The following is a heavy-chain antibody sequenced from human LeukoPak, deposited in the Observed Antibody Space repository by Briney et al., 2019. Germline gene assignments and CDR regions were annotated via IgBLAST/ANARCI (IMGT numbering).Heavy chain of an antibody. J-gene: IGHJ5*02. Sequence: PSETLSLTCAVSGASVSSGNWWNWARQSPGKGLEWIAEILYTGDTNYNPSLRSRVTLPIDNSNNEASLKLASVTAADSAVYYCARAQRGCSANNCYLDPWGPGILVTVSS. D-gene: IGHD5-12*01. V-gene: IGHV4-4*02. CDR2: ILYTGDT. CDR3: ARAQRGCSANNCYLDP. CDR1: GASVSSGNW.